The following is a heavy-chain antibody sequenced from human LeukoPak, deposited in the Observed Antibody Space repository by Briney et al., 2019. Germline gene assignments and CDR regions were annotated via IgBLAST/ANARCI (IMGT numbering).Heavy chain of an antibody. CDR2: MNPDSGNT. J-gene: IGHJ4*02. D-gene: IGHD3-22*01. CDR3: AKAVVPVISQHYFDY. Sequence: ASVKASCKASGYTFTTYHINWVRQAPGQGLEWMGWMNPDSGNTGYAQKFQGRVTMTRGTSISTAYMELSSLRSEDTAVYYCAKAVVPVISQHYFDYWGQGTLVTVSS. CDR1: GYTFTTYH. V-gene: IGHV1-8*01.